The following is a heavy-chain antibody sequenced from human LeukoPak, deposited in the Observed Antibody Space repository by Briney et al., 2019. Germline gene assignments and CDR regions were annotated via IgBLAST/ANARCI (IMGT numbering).Heavy chain of an antibody. D-gene: IGHD6-13*01. V-gene: IGHV4-61*02. CDR3: ARDAGGYGFDP. CDR2: IYTSGST. Sequence: PSQTLSLTCTVSGGSISSGSYYWSWIRQPAGKGLEWIGRIYTSGSTNYNPSLKSRVTISVDATKNQFSLKLRSVAAADTAVYYCARDAGGYGFDPWGQGTLVTVSS. CDR1: GGSISSGSYY. J-gene: IGHJ5*02.